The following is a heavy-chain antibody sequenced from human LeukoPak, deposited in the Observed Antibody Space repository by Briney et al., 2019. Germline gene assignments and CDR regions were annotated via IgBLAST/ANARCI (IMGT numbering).Heavy chain of an antibody. D-gene: IGHD1-26*01. CDR3: GGDRGYSGDY. Sequence: GGSLRLSCAASGFTFKSHWMHWVRQAPAKGLVWVSYINSDGSTTTYADSVRGRFTISRDNAKNTLYLQMNNLRAEDTAVYYCGGDRGYSGDYWGQGTLVTVSS. CDR2: INSDGSTT. J-gene: IGHJ4*02. CDR1: GFTFKSHW. V-gene: IGHV3-74*01.